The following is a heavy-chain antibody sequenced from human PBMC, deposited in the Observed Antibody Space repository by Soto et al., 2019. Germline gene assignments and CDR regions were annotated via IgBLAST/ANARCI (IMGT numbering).Heavy chain of an antibody. D-gene: IGHD6-13*01. CDR3: AREGSSSWYRGNFDY. Sequence: QVQLVESGGGVVQPGRSLRLSCAASGFSFSSYGMHWVRQAPGKGLEWVAVVWYDGSNKYYADSVKGRFTISRDNSKNTLYLQMNSLRAEDTAVYDCAREGSSSWYRGNFDYWGQGTLVTVSS. V-gene: IGHV3-33*01. CDR1: GFSFSSYG. CDR2: VWYDGSNK. J-gene: IGHJ4*02.